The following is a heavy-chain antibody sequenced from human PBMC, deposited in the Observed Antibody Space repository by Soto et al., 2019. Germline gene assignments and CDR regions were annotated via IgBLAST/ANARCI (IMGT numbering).Heavy chain of an antibody. CDR2: INHSGST. CDR1: GGSFSGYY. V-gene: IGHV4-34*01. Sequence: PSETLSLTCAVYGGSFSGYYWSWIRQPPGKGLEWIGEINHSGSTNYNPSLKSRVTISVDTSKNQFSLKLSSVTAADTAVYYCARFIAASWYYFDYWGQGTLVTVS. J-gene: IGHJ4*02. D-gene: IGHD6-6*01. CDR3: ARFIAASWYYFDY.